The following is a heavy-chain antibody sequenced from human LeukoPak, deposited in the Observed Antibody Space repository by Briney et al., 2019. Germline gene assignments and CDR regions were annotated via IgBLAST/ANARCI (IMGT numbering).Heavy chain of an antibody. CDR2: ISGSGART. V-gene: IGHV3-23*01. J-gene: IGHJ4*02. D-gene: IGHD2-21*02. Sequence: GGSLRLSCAASGFTFSSYAMSWVRRAPGKGLEWVSYISGSGARTYYADSVKGRFTISRDNSKNTLYLQMNSLRVEDTAVYYCAKEDCGGDCYSAFDYWGQGTLVTVS. CDR1: GFTFSSYA. CDR3: AKEDCGGDCYSAFDY.